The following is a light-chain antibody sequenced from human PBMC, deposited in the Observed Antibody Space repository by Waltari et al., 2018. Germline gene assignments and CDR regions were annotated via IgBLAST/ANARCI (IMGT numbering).Light chain of an antibody. CDR3: QVWDTSIDVGV. Sequence: SFVLTQPPSVSVAPGGTANITCGGSIVGSESVHWYQQKPGQAPVLVIYYDNDRPAGIPERFSGFTSGNTATLTISRVDAGDEADYYCQVWDTSIDVGVFGTGTKVTVL. J-gene: IGLJ1*01. CDR2: YDN. CDR1: IVGSES. V-gene: IGLV3-21*04.